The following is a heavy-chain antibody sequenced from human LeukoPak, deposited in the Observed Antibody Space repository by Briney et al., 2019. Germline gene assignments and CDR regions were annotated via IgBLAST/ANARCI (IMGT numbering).Heavy chain of an antibody. J-gene: IGHJ6*02. Sequence: SETLSLTCTVSGGSISSYYWSWIRQPPGKGLEWIGYIYYGGSTNYNPSLKSRVTISVDTSKNQFSLKLSSVTAADTAVYYCARLPGYSYGSGYYYYGMDVWGQGTTVTVSS. CDR3: ARLPGYSYGSGYYYYGMDV. D-gene: IGHD5-18*01. CDR2: IYYGGST. V-gene: IGHV4-59*08. CDR1: GGSISSYY.